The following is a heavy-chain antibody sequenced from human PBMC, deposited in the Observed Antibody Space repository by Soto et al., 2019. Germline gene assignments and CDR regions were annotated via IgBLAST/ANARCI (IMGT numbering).Heavy chain of an antibody. CDR2: LYYSGST. D-gene: IGHD3-16*01. CDR1: GGSISSYY. V-gene: IGHV4-59*01. Sequence: SETLSLTCTVSGGSISSYYWSWIRQPPGKGLEWIGYLYYSGSTNYNPSLKSRVTISVDTSKNQFSLKLSSVTAADTAVYYCARRYGGNFDYWGQGTLVTVPQ. CDR3: ARRYGGNFDY. J-gene: IGHJ4*02.